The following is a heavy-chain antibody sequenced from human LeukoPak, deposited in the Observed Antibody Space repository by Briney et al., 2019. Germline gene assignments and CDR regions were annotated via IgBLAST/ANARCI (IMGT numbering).Heavy chain of an antibody. J-gene: IGHJ6*03. CDR2: IGPSDVAT. Sequence: ASVRLSCKASGYGFTKHYIHWVRRAPGQGLEWMGMIGPSDVATTFAQRFQDRVTMTSDTSTTTVYMELRSLRFDDTATYYCARDAEDDLVRRDYYYFDVWGKGTTVTVSS. D-gene: IGHD6-13*01. CDR3: ARDAEDDLVRRDYYYFDV. CDR1: GYGFTKHY. V-gene: IGHV1-46*01.